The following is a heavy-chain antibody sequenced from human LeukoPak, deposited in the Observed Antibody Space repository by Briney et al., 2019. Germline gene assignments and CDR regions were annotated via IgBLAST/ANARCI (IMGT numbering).Heavy chain of an antibody. D-gene: IGHD3-10*01. CDR3: ARLRFTDYYYYGMDV. V-gene: IGHV4-59*08. J-gene: IGHJ6*02. CDR1: GGSISSYY. Sequence: SETLSLTCIVSGGSISSYYWGSIRQPPGKGLEWIGYIYYSGSTNYNPSLKSRVTISVDTSKNQFSLKLSSVTAADTAVYYCARLRFTDYYYYGMDVWGQGTTVTVSS. CDR2: IYYSGST.